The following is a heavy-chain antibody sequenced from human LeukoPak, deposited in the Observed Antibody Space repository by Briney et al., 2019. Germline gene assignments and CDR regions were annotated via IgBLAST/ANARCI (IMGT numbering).Heavy chain of an antibody. J-gene: IGHJ4*02. CDR1: GGSISSYY. V-gene: IGHV4-59*12. D-gene: IGHD2-2*02. CDR2: IYYSGST. CDR3: AIRYCSSASCYMYY. Sequence: PSETLSLTCTVSGGSISSYYWSWIRQPPGKGLEWIGYIYYSGSTNYNPSLKSRVTISVDTSKKQFSLKLSSVTAADTAVYYCAIRYCSSASCYMYYWGQGTLVTVSS.